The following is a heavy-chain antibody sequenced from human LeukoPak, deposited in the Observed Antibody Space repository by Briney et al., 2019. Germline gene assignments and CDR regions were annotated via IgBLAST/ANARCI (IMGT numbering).Heavy chain of an antibody. CDR2: INHSGST. CDR1: GGSFSGYY. V-gene: IGHV4-34*01. D-gene: IGHD3-10*01. Sequence: SETLSLTCAVYGGSFSGYYWSWIRQPPGKGLEWIGEINHSGSTNYNPSLKSRVTISVDTSKTQFSLKLSSVTAADTAVYYCARGNLRDYCGSGSYYNPRKYYFDYWGQGTLVTVSS. J-gene: IGHJ4*02. CDR3: ARGNLRDYCGSGSYYNPRKYYFDY.